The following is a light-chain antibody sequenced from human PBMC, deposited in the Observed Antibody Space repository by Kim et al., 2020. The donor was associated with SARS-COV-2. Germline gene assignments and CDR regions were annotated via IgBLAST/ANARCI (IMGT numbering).Light chain of an antibody. CDR3: QAWDTTTAI. CDR1: NRGFKY. Sequence: SYELTQPPSVSVSPGQTASITCSGDNRGFKYVCWYQQKPGQSPLLVIYQDDKRPSGIPERFAGSNSGNTATLTISGTQTVDEADYYCQAWDTTTAIFGGGTQLTVL. V-gene: IGLV3-1*01. J-gene: IGLJ2*01. CDR2: QDD.